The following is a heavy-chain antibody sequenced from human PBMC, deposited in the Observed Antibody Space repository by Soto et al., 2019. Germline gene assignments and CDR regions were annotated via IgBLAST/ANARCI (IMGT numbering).Heavy chain of an antibody. CDR2: ISYDGSNK. V-gene: IGHV3-30-3*01. D-gene: IGHD4-17*01. Sequence: VQLLESGGDLIQPGGSLRLSCAASGFTFSSYAMHWVRQAPGKGLEWVAVISYDGSNKYYADSVKGRFTISRDNSKNTLYLQMNSLRAEDTAVYYCARNDYGDYPPLTYFDYWGQGTLVTVSS. J-gene: IGHJ4*02. CDR1: GFTFSSYA. CDR3: ARNDYGDYPPLTYFDY.